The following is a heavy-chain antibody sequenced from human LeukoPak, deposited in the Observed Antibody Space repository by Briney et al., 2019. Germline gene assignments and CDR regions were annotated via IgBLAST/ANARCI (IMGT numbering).Heavy chain of an antibody. V-gene: IGHV4-34*01. D-gene: IGHD3-16*01. CDR1: GASITTYY. CDR3: GSPPHVRLWGRIFDY. J-gene: IGHJ4*02. Sequence: PSETLSLTCTVSGASITTYYWNWIRQPPGKGLEWIGEINHSGSTNYNPSLKSRVTMSVDTSKNQFSLKLSSVTAADTAVYYCGSPPHVRLWGRIFDYGGQGTLVTVSS. CDR2: INHSGST.